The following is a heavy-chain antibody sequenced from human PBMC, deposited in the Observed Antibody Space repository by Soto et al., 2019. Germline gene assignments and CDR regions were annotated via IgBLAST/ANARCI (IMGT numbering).Heavy chain of an antibody. J-gene: IGHJ4*02. CDR3: ARDHRGYDFSFFDF. CDR1: GYTFTSYG. Sequence: GASVKVSCKASGYTFTSYGISWVRQAPGQGLEWMGWISAYNGNTNYAQKLQGRVTMTTDTSTSTAYMELRSLRSDDTAVYYCARDHRGYDFSFFDFWGQGTLVTVSS. V-gene: IGHV1-18*01. CDR2: ISAYNGNT. D-gene: IGHD5-12*01.